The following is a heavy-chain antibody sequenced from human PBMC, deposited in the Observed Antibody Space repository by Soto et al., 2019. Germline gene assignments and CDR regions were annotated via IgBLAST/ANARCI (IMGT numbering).Heavy chain of an antibody. CDR1: GGTFSSYA. Sequence: SVTVSCTASGGTFSSYAISWVRQAPGQGLEWMGGIIPIFGTANYAQKFQGRVTITADESTSTAYMELSSLRSEDTAVYYCARNRLASRYYYDSSGYLYYFDYWGQGTLVTVSS. CDR2: IIPIFGTA. V-gene: IGHV1-69*13. CDR3: ARNRLASRYYYDSSGYLYYFDY. D-gene: IGHD3-22*01. J-gene: IGHJ4*02.